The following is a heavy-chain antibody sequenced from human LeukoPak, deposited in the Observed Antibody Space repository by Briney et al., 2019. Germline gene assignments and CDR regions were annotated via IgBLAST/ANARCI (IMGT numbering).Heavy chain of an antibody. D-gene: IGHD3-16*01. CDR3: NTAYIDSRP. Sequence: GGSLRLSCAASGFXFTNAWITWVRQAPGKGLEWVGRIKSKTDGGTTDNAATVKGRFIITRDDSENTLYLQMNSLKTEDTAVYYCNTAYIDSRPWGQGTLVTVSS. J-gene: IGHJ5*02. V-gene: IGHV3-15*01. CDR1: GFXFTNAW. CDR2: IKSKTDGGTT.